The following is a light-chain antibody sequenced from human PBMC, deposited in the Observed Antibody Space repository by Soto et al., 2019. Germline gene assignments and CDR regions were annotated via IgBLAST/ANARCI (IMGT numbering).Light chain of an antibody. CDR1: QSVSSSF. CDR3: QQYDSSRWT. Sequence: EIVLTQSPGTLSLSPGERATLSCRASQSVSSSFLAWYQQKPGQAPRLLIYGASSRASGIPDRSSGSGSGTDFTLTISRLEPEDVSEYYYQQYDSSRWTFGQGTKVEIK. V-gene: IGKV3-20*01. CDR2: GAS. J-gene: IGKJ1*01.